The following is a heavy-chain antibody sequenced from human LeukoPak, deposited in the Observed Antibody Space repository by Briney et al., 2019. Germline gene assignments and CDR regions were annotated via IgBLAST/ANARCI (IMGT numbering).Heavy chain of an antibody. CDR3: ATLTTVTTDDAFDI. CDR1: GFTFSSYA. CDR2: ISGSGGST. V-gene: IGHV3-23*01. D-gene: IGHD4-17*01. Sequence: GGSLRLSCAASGFTFSSYAMSWVRQASGKGLEWVSAISGSGGSTYYADSVKGRFTISRDNSKNTLYLQMNSLRAEDAAVYYCATLTTVTTDDAFDIWGQGTMVTVSS. J-gene: IGHJ3*02.